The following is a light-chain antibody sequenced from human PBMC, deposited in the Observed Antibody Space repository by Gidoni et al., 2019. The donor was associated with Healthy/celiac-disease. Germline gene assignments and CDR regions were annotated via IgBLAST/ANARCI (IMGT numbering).Light chain of an antibody. Sequence: DIQMTQPPSSLSASVGDRVTITCRASQSISSYLDWYQQKPGKAPKLLIYAASSLQSGVPSRFSGSGAVTDFTLTISRLQPEDFATYYCQQSYSTPFTFGPGTKVDIQ. CDR1: QSISSY. J-gene: IGKJ3*01. CDR3: QQSYSTPFT. CDR2: AAS. V-gene: IGKV1-39*01.